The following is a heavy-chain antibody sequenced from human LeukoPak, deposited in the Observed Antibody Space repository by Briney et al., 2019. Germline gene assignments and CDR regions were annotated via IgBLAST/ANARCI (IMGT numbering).Heavy chain of an antibody. D-gene: IGHD4-17*01. J-gene: IGHJ3*02. Sequence: ASVKVSCKASGYTFTGYYMHWVRQAPGQGLEGMGWINPNSGGTNYAQKFQGRVTMTRDTAISTAYMELSRLRSDDTAVYYCARGYGDHAAVAAFDIWGQGTMVTVSS. CDR1: GYTFTGYY. CDR3: ARGYGDHAAVAAFDI. V-gene: IGHV1-2*02. CDR2: INPNSGGT.